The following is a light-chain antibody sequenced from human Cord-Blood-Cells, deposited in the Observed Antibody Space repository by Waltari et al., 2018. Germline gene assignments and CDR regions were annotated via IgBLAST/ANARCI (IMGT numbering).Light chain of an antibody. CDR1: SGSVSTGYY. CDR2: STN. Sequence: QTVVTQEPSLSVSPGGTVTTTCGMSSGSVSTGYYPSWYQQTPGQAPRTLIYSTNTRSSGVPDRFSGSILGNKAALTITGAQADDESDYYCVLYMGSGIWVFGGGTKLTVL. CDR3: VLYMGSGIWV. V-gene: IGLV8-61*01. J-gene: IGLJ3*02.